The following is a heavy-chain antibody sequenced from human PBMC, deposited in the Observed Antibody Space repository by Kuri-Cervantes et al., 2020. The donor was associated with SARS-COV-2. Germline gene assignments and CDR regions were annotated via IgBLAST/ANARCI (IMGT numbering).Heavy chain of an antibody. CDR3: ARDYDFG. CDR1: GSSISGYY. J-gene: IGHJ4*02. CDR2: INHSGST. D-gene: IGHD3-3*01. Sequence: ESLKISCTVSGSSISGYYWSWIRQPPGKGLEWIGEINHSGSTNYNPSLKSRVTISVDTSKNQFSLKLSSVTAADTAVYYCARDYDFGGGQGTLVTVSS. V-gene: IGHV4-34*01.